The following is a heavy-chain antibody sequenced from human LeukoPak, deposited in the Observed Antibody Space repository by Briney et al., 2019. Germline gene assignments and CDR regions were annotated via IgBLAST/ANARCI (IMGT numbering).Heavy chain of an antibody. V-gene: IGHV3-15*01. CDR2: IKSKTDGGTP. D-gene: IGHD6-13*01. CDR3: TGVSRSSWYDY. Sequence: GGSLRLSCAASGFTFSNAWMSWVRQAPGKGLEWVGRIKSKTDGGTPDYAAPVKGRFTISRDDSKDTLYLQMNSLKTEDTAVYYCTGVSRSSWYDYWGQGTLVTVSS. CDR1: GFTFSNAW. J-gene: IGHJ4*02.